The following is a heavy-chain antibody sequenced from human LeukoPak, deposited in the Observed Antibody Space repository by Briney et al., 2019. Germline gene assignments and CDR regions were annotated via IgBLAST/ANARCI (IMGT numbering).Heavy chain of an antibody. V-gene: IGHV4-34*01. Sequence: SETLSLTCAAYGGSFSGYYWSWIRQPPGKGLEWIGEINHSGSTDYNPSLKSRVTISVDTSKNQFSLRLSSVTAADTAVYYCARGPHYGSDYWGQGTLVTVSS. J-gene: IGHJ4*02. CDR3: ARGPHYGSDY. CDR2: INHSGST. D-gene: IGHD3-10*01. CDR1: GGSFSGYY.